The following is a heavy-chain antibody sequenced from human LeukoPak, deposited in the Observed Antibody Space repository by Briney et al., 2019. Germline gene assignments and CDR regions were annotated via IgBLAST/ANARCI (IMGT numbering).Heavy chain of an antibody. D-gene: IGHD5-12*01. CDR3: AKGLGNSGYDCLDY. J-gene: IGHJ4*02. Sequence: GGSLRLSCAASGFTFTYYAMGWVRQAPGKGLEWVSAISDSSVGTYYSDSVKGRFSISRDNSKNTLYLQMNSLRAEDTAVYYCAKGLGNSGYDCLDYWGQGTLVTVSS. V-gene: IGHV3-23*01. CDR1: GFTFTYYA. CDR2: ISDSSVGT.